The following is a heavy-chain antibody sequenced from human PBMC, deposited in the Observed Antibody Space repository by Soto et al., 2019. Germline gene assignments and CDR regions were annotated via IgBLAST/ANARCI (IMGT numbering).Heavy chain of an antibody. J-gene: IGHJ5*02. V-gene: IGHV1-8*01. CDR2: MNPNSGNT. CDR1: GYTFTSYD. CDR3: ARVMSSGWPNWFDP. Sequence: ASVKVSCKASGYTFTSYDTNWVRQATGQGLEWMGWMNPNSGNTGYAQKFQGRVTMTRNTSISTAYMELSSLRSEDTAVYYCARVMSSGWPNWFDPWGQGTLVTVSS. D-gene: IGHD6-19*01.